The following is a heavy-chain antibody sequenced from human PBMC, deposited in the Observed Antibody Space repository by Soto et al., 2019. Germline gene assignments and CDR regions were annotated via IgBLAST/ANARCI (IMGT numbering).Heavy chain of an antibody. J-gene: IGHJ4*02. D-gene: IGHD6-13*01. CDR2: ISAYNGNT. CDR3: AREGSPYSSSWYSDY. Sequence: ASVKVSCKASGYTFTSYGISWVRQAPGQGLEWMGWISAYNGNTNYAQKLQGRVTMTTDTSTSTAYMELRSLRSDDTAVYYCAREGSPYSSSWYSDYWGQGTLVTVSS. CDR1: GYTFTSYG. V-gene: IGHV1-18*04.